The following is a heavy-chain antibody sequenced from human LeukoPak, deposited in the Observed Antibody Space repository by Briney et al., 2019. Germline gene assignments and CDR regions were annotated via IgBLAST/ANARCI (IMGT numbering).Heavy chain of an antibody. Sequence: SETLSLTCTVSGGSISSYYWSWIRQPPGKGLEWIGYIYYSGSTNYNPSLKSRVTISVDTSKNQFSLTLSSVTAADTAVYYCARVLMIVDNDAFDIWGQGTMVTVSS. CDR3: ARVLMIVDNDAFDI. J-gene: IGHJ3*02. CDR1: GGSISSYY. CDR2: IYYSGST. D-gene: IGHD3-22*01. V-gene: IGHV4-59*01.